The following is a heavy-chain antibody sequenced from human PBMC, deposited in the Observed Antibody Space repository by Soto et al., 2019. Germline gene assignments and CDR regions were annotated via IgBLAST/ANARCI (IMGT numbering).Heavy chain of an antibody. J-gene: IGHJ4*02. V-gene: IGHV3-23*01. D-gene: IGHD2-21*01. CDR2: ISDSGENT. CDR3: TGETYYFDY. CDR1: GLTFSRFA. Sequence: VQLLESGGGLVQPGGSLRLSCAASGLTFSRFAMTWVRQAPGKGLEWVSGISDSGENTYYADSVKGRFAISRDNSRSTHYLQMNSLRAEDTAVYYCTGETYYFDYWGPGTLVTVSS.